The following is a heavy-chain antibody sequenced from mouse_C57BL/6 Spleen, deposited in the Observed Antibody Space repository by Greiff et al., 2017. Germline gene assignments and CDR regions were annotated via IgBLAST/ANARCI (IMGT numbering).Heavy chain of an antibody. J-gene: IGHJ2*01. CDR1: GYAFTNYL. CDR2: INPGSGGT. D-gene: IGHD4-1*01. V-gene: IGHV1-54*01. CDR3: ARALNWEGYFDD. Sequence: QVQLKESGAELVRPGTSVKVSCKASGYAFTNYLIEWVKQRPGQGLEWIGVINPGSGGTNYNEKFKGKATLTADKSSSTAYMQLSSLTSEDSAVYFCARALNWEGYFDDWGQGTTLTVSS.